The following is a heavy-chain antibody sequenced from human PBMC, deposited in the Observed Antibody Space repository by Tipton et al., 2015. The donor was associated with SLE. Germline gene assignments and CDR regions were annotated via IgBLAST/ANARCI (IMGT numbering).Heavy chain of an antibody. V-gene: IGHV4-31*03. CDR3: ARDIEGGGCRYFYGMDV. D-gene: IGHD1-26*01. Sequence: TLSLTCTVSGGSISRNGYYWSWIRQHPGKGLEWIGHIYYSGNTYYNPSLKSRVTMSVDTSYNQFSLKLSSVNAADTAVYYCARDIEGGGCRYFYGMDVWGQGAAVTVSS. J-gene: IGHJ6*02. CDR1: GGSISRNGYY. CDR2: IYYSGNT.